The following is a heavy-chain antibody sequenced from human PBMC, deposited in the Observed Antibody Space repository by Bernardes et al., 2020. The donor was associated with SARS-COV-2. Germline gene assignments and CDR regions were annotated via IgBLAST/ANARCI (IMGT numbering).Heavy chain of an antibody. J-gene: IGHJ5*02. D-gene: IGHD3-10*01. Sequence: ASVKVSCQASVYTSTNYGVSWVRQAPGQGLEWLGWISASNGRTRYAENLQHRVTLTTDTSTGTAYLEMRSLRPEDTAVYYCARDRSAPFWFGGVAAGSWGLRTLVTVSS. V-gene: IGHV1-18*01. CDR2: ISASNGRT. CDR1: VYTSTNYG. CDR3: ARDRSAPFWFGGVAAGS.